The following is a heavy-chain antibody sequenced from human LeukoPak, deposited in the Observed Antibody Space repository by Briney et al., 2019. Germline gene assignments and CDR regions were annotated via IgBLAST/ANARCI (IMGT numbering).Heavy chain of an antibody. D-gene: IGHD6-13*01. J-gene: IGHJ6*02. CDR1: GYTFTDYY. CDR2: INPNSGGT. V-gene: IGHV1-2*02. Sequence: GASVKVSCKASGYTFTDYYMHWVRQAPGQGLEWMGWINPNSGGTNYAQKFQGRVTMTTDTSISTAYMEVSRLRSDDTAVYYCARVRIGQQLDKYHYYAMDVWGQGTTVTVSS. CDR3: ARVRIGQQLDKYHYYAMDV.